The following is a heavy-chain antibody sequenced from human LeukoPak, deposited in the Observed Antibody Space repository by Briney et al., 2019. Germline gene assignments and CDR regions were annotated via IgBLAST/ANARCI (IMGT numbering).Heavy chain of an antibody. CDR1: GFTFSSYS. CDR2: IWYDGSNT. J-gene: IGHJ4*02. V-gene: IGHV3-33*01. D-gene: IGHD3-16*01. Sequence: GGSLRLSCAASGFTFSSYSMHWVRQAPGKGLEWVAAIWYDGSNTYYADSVKGRFTISRDNSKNTLYLQMNSLRAEDTAVYYCGRDSLGGDYWGQGTLVTVSS. CDR3: GRDSLGGDY.